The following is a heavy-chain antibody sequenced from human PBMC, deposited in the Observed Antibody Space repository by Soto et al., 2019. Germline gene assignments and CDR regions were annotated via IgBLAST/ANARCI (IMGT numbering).Heavy chain of an antibody. CDR2: IWYDGSNK. CDR3: ARERDTAMAYYYYGMDV. D-gene: IGHD5-18*01. CDR1: GFTFSSYG. J-gene: IGHJ6*02. Sequence: PGGSLRLSCAVSGFTFSSYGMHWVRQAPGKGLEWVAVIWYDGSNKYYADSVKGRFTISRDNSKNTLYLQMNSLRAEDTAVYYCARERDTAMAYYYYGMDVWGQGTTVTVSS. V-gene: IGHV3-33*01.